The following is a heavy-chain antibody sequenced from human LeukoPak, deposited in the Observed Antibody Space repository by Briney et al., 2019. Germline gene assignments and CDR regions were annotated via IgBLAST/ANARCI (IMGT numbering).Heavy chain of an antibody. D-gene: IGHD2-8*01. V-gene: IGHV1-2*02. CDR2: INPDGGVT. CDR3: ARGPNHYYYMGF. J-gene: IGHJ6*03. Sequence: EASVKVSCKASGYSFTGYYIHWVRQAPGQGLEWMGWINPDGGVTKSAQNFQGRVTMTRDKSINTVYMELSGLTSDDTALYYCARGPNHYYYMGFWGTGTTVSVSS. CDR1: GYSFTGYY.